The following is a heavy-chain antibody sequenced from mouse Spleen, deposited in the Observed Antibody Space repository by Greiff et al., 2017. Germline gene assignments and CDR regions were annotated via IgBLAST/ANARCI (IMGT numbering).Heavy chain of an antibody. V-gene: IGHV1-4*01. CDR3: AKLTGTDFDY. J-gene: IGHJ2*01. CDR1: GYTFTSYT. Sequence: QVHVKQSGAELARPGASVKMSCKASGYTFTSYTMHWVKQRPGQGLEWIGYINPSSGYTKYNQKFKDKATLTADKSSSTAYMQLSSLTSEDSAVYYCAKLTGTDFDYWGQGTTLTVSS. CDR2: INPSSGYT. D-gene: IGHD4-1*01.